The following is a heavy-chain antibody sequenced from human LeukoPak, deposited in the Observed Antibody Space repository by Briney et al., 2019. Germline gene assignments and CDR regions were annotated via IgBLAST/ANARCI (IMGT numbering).Heavy chain of an antibody. CDR1: GYSISSGYY. Sequence: SETLSLTCTVSGYSISSGYYWGWIRPPPGKGLEWIGSISHSGSTYYNPSLKSRVTISVDTSKNQFSLKLRSVTAADTAVYYCARVTSRLGWFDPWGQGTLVTVPS. J-gene: IGHJ5*02. V-gene: IGHV4-38-2*02. CDR2: ISHSGST. D-gene: IGHD1-14*01. CDR3: ARVTSRLGWFDP.